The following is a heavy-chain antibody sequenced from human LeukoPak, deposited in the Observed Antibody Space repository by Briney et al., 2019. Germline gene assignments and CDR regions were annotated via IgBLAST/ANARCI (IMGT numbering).Heavy chain of an antibody. CDR2: ISGSGGST. D-gene: IGHD2-2*01. Sequence: GGTLRLSCAASGFTFSSYTMSWVRQAPGKGLEWVSAISGSGGSTYYADSVKGRFTISRDNSKNTLYLQMNSLRAEDTAVYYCAKDLRVVPAAQKGDYWGQGTLVTVSS. V-gene: IGHV3-23*01. J-gene: IGHJ4*02. CDR1: GFTFSSYT. CDR3: AKDLRVVPAAQKGDY.